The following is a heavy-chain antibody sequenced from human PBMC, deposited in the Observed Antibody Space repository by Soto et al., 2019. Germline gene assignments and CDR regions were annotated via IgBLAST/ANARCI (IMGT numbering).Heavy chain of an antibody. CDR2: IVPIYRSS. V-gene: IGHV1-69*18. CDR1: GGAFNNYV. CDR3: ESDDWSYHYYYYDMDI. J-gene: IGHJ6*02. Sequence: QVQLVQSGAEMKTPGSSVNVSCTLSGGAFNNYVISWVRQAPGQGLEWVGSIVPIYRSSLFAQKFQGRVTLPADETTNTVYMKMSSLRTDATAIYYCESDDWSYHYYYYDMDIWGQGTAVTVSS. D-gene: IGHD1-26*01.